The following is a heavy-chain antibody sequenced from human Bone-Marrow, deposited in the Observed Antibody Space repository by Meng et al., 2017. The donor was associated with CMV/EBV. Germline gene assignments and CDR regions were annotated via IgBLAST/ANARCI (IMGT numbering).Heavy chain of an antibody. V-gene: IGHV5-51*01. CDR3: ARQGILTGYGHYYYYGMAV. J-gene: IGHJ6*02. D-gene: IGHD3-9*01. CDR2: IYPGDSDT. Sequence: GESLKISCKGSGYSFTSYWIGWVRQMPGKGLEWMGIIYPGDSDTRYSPSFQGQVTISADKSISTAYLQWSSLKASDTAMYYCARQGILTGYGHYYYYGMAVWGQGPTVPVSS. CDR1: GYSFTSYW.